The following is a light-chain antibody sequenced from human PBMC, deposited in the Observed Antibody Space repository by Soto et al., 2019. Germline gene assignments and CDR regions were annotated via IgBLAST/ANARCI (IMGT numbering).Light chain of an antibody. CDR3: IQALQPPRT. CDR1: QSLLHSNGYNY. CDR2: LGS. Sequence: DIVMTQSPLSLPVTPGEPASISCRSSQSLLHSNGYNYLDWYLQKPGQSPQLLIYLGSNRASGVPDRFSGSGSGTDFTLKISRVEAEDVGVYYCIQALQPPRTFGQVTKLE. J-gene: IGKJ2*01. V-gene: IGKV2-28*01.